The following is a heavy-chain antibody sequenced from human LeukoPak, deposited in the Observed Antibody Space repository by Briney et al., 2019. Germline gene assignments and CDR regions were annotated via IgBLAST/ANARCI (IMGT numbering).Heavy chain of an antibody. D-gene: IGHD3-22*01. Sequence: SETLSLTCTVSGGSISSSSYYWGWIRQPPGKGLDWIGIINYRGNTYYNPSLKSRVTISVDTSKNQFSLKLSSVTAADTAVYYCARRDSYSNGYYYFDYWGQGTLVTVSS. J-gene: IGHJ4*02. V-gene: IGHV4-39*01. CDR2: INYRGNT. CDR3: ARRDSYSNGYYYFDY. CDR1: GGSISSSSYY.